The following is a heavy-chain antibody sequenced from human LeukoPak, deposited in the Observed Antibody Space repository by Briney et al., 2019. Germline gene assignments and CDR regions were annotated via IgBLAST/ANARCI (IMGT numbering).Heavy chain of an antibody. CDR1: GFTVSSNY. CDR2: IYSGGST. J-gene: IGHJ4*02. V-gene: IGHV3-53*01. D-gene: IGHD3-10*01. CDR3: ARGMVRGSGYYFDY. Sequence: GGSLRLSCAASGFTVSSNYMSWVRQAPGKGLEWVSVIYSGGSTYYADSVKGRFTISRDNSKNTLYLQMNSLRAEDTAVYYCARGMVRGSGYYFDYWGQGTLVTVSS.